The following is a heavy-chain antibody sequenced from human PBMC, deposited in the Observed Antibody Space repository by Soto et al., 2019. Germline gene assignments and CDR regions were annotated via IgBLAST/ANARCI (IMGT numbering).Heavy chain of an antibody. CDR2: IYWDDDK. CDR3: AHSVVAGLGYYFDY. Sequence: QITLKESGPTLVKPTQTLTLTCTFSGFSLSSTSVAVGWIRQPPGKALEWLALIYWDDDKRSSPFLTSRLTITKDTSKNQVVLTMTNMDPVDTATYYCAHSVVAGLGYYFDYWGQGTLVTVSS. J-gene: IGHJ4*02. D-gene: IGHD6-19*01. V-gene: IGHV2-5*02. CDR1: GFSLSSTSVA.